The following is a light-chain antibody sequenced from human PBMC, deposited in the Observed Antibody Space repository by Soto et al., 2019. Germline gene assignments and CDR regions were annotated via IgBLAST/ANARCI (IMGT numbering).Light chain of an antibody. J-gene: IGKJ2*01. CDR1: QSISRS. Sequence: EIVLTQSPSTLSLYPGERATLSCRASQSISRSLAWYQQKPGQAPRPLIYDIFTRATGIPARFSGSGSGTDFTLTISSLEPEDFAVYYCQHRSNWPIYTFGQGTKLEIK. CDR3: QHRSNWPIYT. V-gene: IGKV3-11*01. CDR2: DIF.